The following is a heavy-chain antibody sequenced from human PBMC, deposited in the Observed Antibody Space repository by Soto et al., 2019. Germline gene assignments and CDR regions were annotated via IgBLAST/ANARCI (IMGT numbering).Heavy chain of an antibody. Sequence: QVQLVQSGPEEKKPGASVKVSCKASGYTFTSYPLNWLRQAPGQRPEWMGWINAGNGATKYSQKFQGRVSITRDTSASTTYMQLGRLRFDDTAVYYCATDRGGYCSGGSCSEAWFDPWGQGTLVTVSS. CDR2: INAGNGAT. J-gene: IGHJ5*02. CDR1: GYTFTSYP. V-gene: IGHV1-3*05. CDR3: ATDRGGYCSGGSCSEAWFDP. D-gene: IGHD2-15*01.